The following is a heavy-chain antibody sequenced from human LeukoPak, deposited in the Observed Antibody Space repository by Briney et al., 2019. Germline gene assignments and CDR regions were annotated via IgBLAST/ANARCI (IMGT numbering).Heavy chain of an antibody. V-gene: IGHV4-30-4*01. Sequence: PSETLSLTCTVSGGSISSGDYYWSWIRQPPGTGLEWIGYIYYSGSTYYNPSLKSRVTISVDTSKNQFSLKLSSVTAADTAVYYCARGAPPGVGFDPWGQGTLVTVSS. J-gene: IGHJ5*02. CDR1: GGSISSGDYY. CDR2: IYYSGST. CDR3: ARGAPPGVGFDP. D-gene: IGHD2-15*01.